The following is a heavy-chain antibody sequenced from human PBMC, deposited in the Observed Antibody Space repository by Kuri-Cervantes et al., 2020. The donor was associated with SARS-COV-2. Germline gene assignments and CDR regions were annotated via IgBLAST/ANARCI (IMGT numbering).Heavy chain of an antibody. CDR1: GYTFTSYD. CDR2: ISAYNGNT. CDR3: ARDRGSSGWSWVYYYYGMDV. D-gene: IGHD6-19*01. Sequence: SVKVSCKASGYTFTSYDINWVRQATGQGLEWMGWISAYNGNTNYAQKLQGRVTMTTDTSTSTAYMELRSLRSDDTAVYYCARDRGSSGWSWVYYYYGMDVWGQGTTVTVSS. V-gene: IGHV1-18*01. J-gene: IGHJ6*02.